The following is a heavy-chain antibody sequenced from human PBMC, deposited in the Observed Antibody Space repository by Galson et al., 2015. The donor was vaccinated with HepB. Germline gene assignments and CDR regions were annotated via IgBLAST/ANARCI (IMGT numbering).Heavy chain of an antibody. CDR1: GYTFTGYY. D-gene: IGHD3-10*01. CDR3: ARAHYGSGNYWYFDL. CDR2: INPNSGGT. Sequence: SVKVSCKASGYTFTGYYMHWVRQAPGQGLEWMGRINPNSGGTNYAQKFQGRVTMTRDTSISTAYMELSRLRSDDTVVYYCARAHYGSGNYWYFDLWGRGTLVTVSS. J-gene: IGHJ2*01. V-gene: IGHV1-2*05.